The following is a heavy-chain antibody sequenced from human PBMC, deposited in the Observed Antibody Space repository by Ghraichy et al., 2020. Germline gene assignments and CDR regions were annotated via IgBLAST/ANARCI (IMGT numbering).Heavy chain of an antibody. D-gene: IGHD2-8*01. CDR3: ARLGYCTNGVCDYYYGMDV. CDR1: GFTFSSYD. V-gene: IGHV3-13*01. Sequence: GGSLRLSCAASGFTFSSYDMHWVRQATGKGLEWVSAIGTAGDTYYPGSVKGRFTISRENAKNSLYLQMNSLRAGDTAVYYCARLGYCTNGVCDYYYGMDVWGQGTTVTVSS. J-gene: IGHJ6*02. CDR2: IGTAGDT.